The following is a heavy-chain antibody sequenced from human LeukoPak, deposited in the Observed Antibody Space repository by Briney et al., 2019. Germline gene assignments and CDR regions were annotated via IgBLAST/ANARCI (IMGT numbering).Heavy chain of an antibody. CDR3: ARDVPAATYHYYYYGMDV. D-gene: IGHD2-2*01. CDR2: INPNSGGT. CDR1: GYTFTGYY. Sequence: ASVKVSCKASGYTFTGYYMHWVRQAPGQGLEWMGWINPNSGGTNYAQKFQGRVTMTRDTSISTAYMELSRLRSDDTAVYYCARDVPAATYHYYYYGMDVWGQGTTVTVSS. V-gene: IGHV1-2*02. J-gene: IGHJ6*02.